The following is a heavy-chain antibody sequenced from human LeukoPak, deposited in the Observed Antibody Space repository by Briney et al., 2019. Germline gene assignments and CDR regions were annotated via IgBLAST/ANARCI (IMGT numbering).Heavy chain of an antibody. Sequence: ASVKVSCKTSGYNFTSYDINWVRQATGQGPEWMGWMNPRSGNTGYAQNFQGRLDLTRNIALTTAYMEPSSLTSEDTATYYCVRAAQEGRDSLTGVQTGNWFDPWGQGTLVTVSS. D-gene: IGHD3-9*01. V-gene: IGHV1-8*01. CDR1: GYNFTSYD. CDR2: MNPRSGNT. J-gene: IGHJ5*02. CDR3: VRAAQEGRDSLTGVQTGNWFDP.